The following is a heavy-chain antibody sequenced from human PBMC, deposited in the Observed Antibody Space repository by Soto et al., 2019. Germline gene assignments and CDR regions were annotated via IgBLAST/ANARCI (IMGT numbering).Heavy chain of an antibody. Sequence: EVQVVESGGGLVKPGGSLRLSCAASGFTFSSHSMNWVRQAPGKGLEWVSSISSSSSYIYYADSVKGRFTISRDNAKNSQYLQMNSLRAEDTAVYYCARDLAGASGYWGQGTLVTVSS. V-gene: IGHV3-21*01. CDR3: ARDLAGASGY. CDR1: GFTFSSHS. J-gene: IGHJ4*02. CDR2: ISSSSSYI. D-gene: IGHD1-26*01.